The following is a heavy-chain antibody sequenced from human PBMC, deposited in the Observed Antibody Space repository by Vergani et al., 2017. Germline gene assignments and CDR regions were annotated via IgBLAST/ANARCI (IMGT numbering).Heavy chain of an antibody. CDR2: INPNSGGT. CDR1: GYTFTSYD. CDR3: ARVGTSSNRDYFDY. J-gene: IGHJ4*02. V-gene: IGHV1-2*02. D-gene: IGHD2-2*01. Sequence: QVQLVQSGAEVKKPGASVKVSCTASGYTFTSYDINWVRQATGQGLEWMGWINPNSGGTNYAQKFQGRVTMTRDTSISTAYMELSNLRSDDTAVYYCARVGTSSNRDYFDYWGEGAMVGVSS.